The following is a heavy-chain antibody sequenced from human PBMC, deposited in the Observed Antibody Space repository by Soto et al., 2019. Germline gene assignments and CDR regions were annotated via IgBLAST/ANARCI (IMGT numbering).Heavy chain of an antibody. Sequence: GASVKVSWKAPGGTFSSYAISWVRQAPGQGLEWMGGIIPIFGTANYAQKFQGRVTITADESTSTAYMELSSLRSEDTAVYYCARGSPTDDSRKDYRAQRTLVTVSS. J-gene: IGHJ4*02. CDR1: GGTFSSYA. V-gene: IGHV1-69*13. D-gene: IGHD3-22*01. CDR3: ARGSPTDDSRKDY. CDR2: IIPIFGTA.